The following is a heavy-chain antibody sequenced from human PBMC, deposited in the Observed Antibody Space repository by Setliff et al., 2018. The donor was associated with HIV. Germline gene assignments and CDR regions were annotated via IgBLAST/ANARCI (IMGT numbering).Heavy chain of an antibody. CDR3: GRDVHDAAADN. CDR1: GFTFSSYW. V-gene: IGHV3-74*01. Sequence: GGSLRLSCAASGFTFSSYWMHWVRQAPGKGLVWVFGMNTDGSSTRYADSVKGRFTISRDNAKNMLYLQMNSLGVEDTALYYCGRDVHDAAADNWGRGTLVTVSS. D-gene: IGHD6-13*01. J-gene: IGHJ4*02. CDR2: MNTDGSST.